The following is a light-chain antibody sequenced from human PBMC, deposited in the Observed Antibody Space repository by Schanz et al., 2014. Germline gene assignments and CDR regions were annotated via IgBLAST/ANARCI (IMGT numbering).Light chain of an antibody. Sequence: EIVLTQSPATLSLSPGERATLSCRASQSVSSYLAWYQQKPGQAPRLLIYGASTRATGVPARFSGSGSGTDFTLTISRLEPEDFAVYYCQQYETSPWTFGQGTKVDIK. CDR2: GAS. V-gene: IGKV3-20*01. J-gene: IGKJ1*01. CDR3: QQYETSPWT. CDR1: QSVSSY.